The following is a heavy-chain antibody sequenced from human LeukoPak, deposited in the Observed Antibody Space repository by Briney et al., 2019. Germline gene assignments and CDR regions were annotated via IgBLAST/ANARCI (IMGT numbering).Heavy chain of an antibody. J-gene: IGHJ4*02. V-gene: IGHV1-46*01. CDR3: AITVVTPRGFDY. Sequence: ASVKVSCKASGYTFTSYYMHWVRQAPGQGLEWMGIINPSGGSTSYAQKFQGRVTMTRDTSTSTVYMELSSLRSEDTAVYYCAITVVTPRGFDYWGQGTLVTVSS. CDR2: INPSGGST. CDR1: GYTFTSYY. D-gene: IGHD4-23*01.